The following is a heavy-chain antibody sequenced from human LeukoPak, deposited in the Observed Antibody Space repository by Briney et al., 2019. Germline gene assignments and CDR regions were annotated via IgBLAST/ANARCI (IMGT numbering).Heavy chain of an antibody. J-gene: IGHJ4*02. CDR3: ARSHRPTTNYGGNDH. D-gene: IGHD4-23*01. CDR1: GGTFSSYA. Sequence: SVKVSCKASGGTFSSYAISWVRQAPGQGLEWMGGIIPIFGTANYAQKFQGRVTITADESTSTAYMELSSLRSEDTAVYYRARSHRPTTNYGGNDHWGQGTLVTVSS. CDR2: IIPIFGTA. V-gene: IGHV1-69*13.